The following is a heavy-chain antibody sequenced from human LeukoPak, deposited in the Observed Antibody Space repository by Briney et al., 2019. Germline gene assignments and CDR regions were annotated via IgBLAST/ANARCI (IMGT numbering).Heavy chain of an antibody. CDR3: ARREGSSWYYFDY. J-gene: IGHJ4*02. CDR2: ISSDGSTT. CDR1: GITFSNSW. Sequence: GGSLRLSCAASGITFSNSWMHWVRQAPGKGLIWISLISSDGSTTIYADSVKGRFTISRDNAKNTLYLQMNSLRPEDTAVYYCARREGSSWYYFDYWGQGTLVTVSS. D-gene: IGHD6-13*01. V-gene: IGHV3-74*01.